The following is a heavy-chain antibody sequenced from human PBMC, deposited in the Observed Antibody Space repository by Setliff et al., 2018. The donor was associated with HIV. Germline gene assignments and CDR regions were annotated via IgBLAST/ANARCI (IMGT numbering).Heavy chain of an antibody. Sequence: SETLSLTCTVSGGSISSGGYYWSWIRQHPGKGLEWIGYIYYSGRTYHNPSLNSRVTISVDTSKNQFSLKVNSVTAADTAVYYCARSPRIGVAGEFEYWGQGTLVTVSS. CDR2: IYYSGRT. D-gene: IGHD6-19*01. CDR3: ARSPRIGVAGEFEY. J-gene: IGHJ4*02. V-gene: IGHV4-31*03. CDR1: GGSISSGGYY.